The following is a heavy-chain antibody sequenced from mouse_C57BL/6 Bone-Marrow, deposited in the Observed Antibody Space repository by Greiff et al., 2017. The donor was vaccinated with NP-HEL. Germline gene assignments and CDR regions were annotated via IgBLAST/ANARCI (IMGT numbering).Heavy chain of an antibody. V-gene: IGHV7-3*01. CDR1: GFTFTDYY. Sequence: EVQLVESGGGLVQPGGSLSLSCAASGFTFTDYYMSWVRQPPGKALEWLGFIRNKANGYTTEYSASVKGRFTISRDNSQSILYLQMNALRAEDSATYYCARYINPLYSNYGVYFDYCGQGTTLTVSS. CDR2: IRNKANGYTT. J-gene: IGHJ2*01. D-gene: IGHD2-5*01. CDR3: ARYINPLYSNYGVYFDY.